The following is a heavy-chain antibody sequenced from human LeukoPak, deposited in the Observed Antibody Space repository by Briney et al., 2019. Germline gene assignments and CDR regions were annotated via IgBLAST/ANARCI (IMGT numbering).Heavy chain of an antibody. CDR1: GFTFSSYW. V-gene: IGHV3-7*01. J-gene: IGHJ4*02. Sequence: GGSLRLSCAASGFTFSSYWMSWVRQAPGKGLEWVANIKQDGSETYYADSVKGRFTISRDNAKNTLYLQMNSLRAEDTAVYYCARVDFDWLFDYWGQGTLVTVSS. D-gene: IGHD3-9*01. CDR3: ARVDFDWLFDY. CDR2: IKQDGSET.